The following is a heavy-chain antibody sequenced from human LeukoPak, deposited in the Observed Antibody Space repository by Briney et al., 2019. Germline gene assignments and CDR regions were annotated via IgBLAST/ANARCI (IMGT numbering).Heavy chain of an antibody. V-gene: IGHV1-69*04. CDR1: GGTLSSYA. J-gene: IGHJ4*02. Sequence: GSSVKVSCKASGGTLSSYAINWVRQAPGQGLEWIGRIIPIFGIVNYAQNFQGRVTITADKSTNTAYMELSSLRSEDTAFCYCARADSSGYSLDENFDYWGQGTLVTVSS. CDR3: ARADSSGYSLDENFDY. CDR2: IIPIFGIV. D-gene: IGHD3-22*01.